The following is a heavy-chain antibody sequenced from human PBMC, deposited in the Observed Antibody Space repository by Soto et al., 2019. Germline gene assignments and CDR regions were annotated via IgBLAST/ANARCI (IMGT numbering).Heavy chain of an antibody. D-gene: IGHD1-26*01. V-gene: IGHV1-46*01. CDR1: ADTFTSYY. Sequence: ASVKVSCKAPADTFTSYYIHWVRQAPGHGLEWMGIINPNGGSTRFAQTFQGRITMTADTSTSTVYMELRSLRSEDTAVYYCARSSRGAGAPRSSYYGMDVWGQGTTVTVSS. J-gene: IGHJ6*02. CDR2: INPNGGST. CDR3: ARSSRGAGAPRSSYYGMDV.